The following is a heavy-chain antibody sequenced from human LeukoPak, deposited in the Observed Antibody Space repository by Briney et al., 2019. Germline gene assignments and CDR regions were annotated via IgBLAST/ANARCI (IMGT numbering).Heavy chain of an antibody. J-gene: IGHJ4*02. V-gene: IGHV1-18*01. CDR1: GHTFTSYG. D-gene: IGHD3-10*01. CDR3: ARAFGPRYYYGSGGAYYFDY. Sequence: GASVKVSCKASGHTFTSYGISWVRRAPGQGLEWMGWISAYNGNTNYAQKLQGRVTMTTDTSTSTAYMELRSLRSDDTAVYYCARAFGPRYYYGSGGAYYFDYWGQGTLVTVSS. CDR2: ISAYNGNT.